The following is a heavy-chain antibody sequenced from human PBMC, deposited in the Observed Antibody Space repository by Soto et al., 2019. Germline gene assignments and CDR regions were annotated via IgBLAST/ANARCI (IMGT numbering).Heavy chain of an antibody. CDR1: GYTFTSYG. V-gene: IGHV1-18*01. J-gene: IGHJ3*02. CDR3: ARDRKLLWFGELSPHDAFDI. CDR2: ISAYNGNT. Sequence: QVQLVQSGAEVKKPGASVKVSCKASGYTFTSYGISWVRQAPGQGLEWMGWISAYNGNTNYAQKLQGRVTMTTDTSTSTAYMELRSLRSDDTAVYYCARDRKLLWFGELSPHDAFDIWGQGTMVTVSS. D-gene: IGHD3-10*01.